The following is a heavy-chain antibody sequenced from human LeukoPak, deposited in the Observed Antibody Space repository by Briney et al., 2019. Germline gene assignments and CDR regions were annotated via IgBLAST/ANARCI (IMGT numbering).Heavy chain of an antibody. CDR2: IFYTGNS. J-gene: IGHJ6*03. Sequence: SETLSLTCTVSGDSISSSSYYWGWARQPPGKGLEWIGSIFYTGNSYYNPSLKSRVTISVDTSKNQFSLKLTSVTAADTAVYYCARAYYSYMDVWGKGTTVTVSS. CDR3: ARAYYSYMDV. CDR1: GDSISSSSYY. V-gene: IGHV4-39*07.